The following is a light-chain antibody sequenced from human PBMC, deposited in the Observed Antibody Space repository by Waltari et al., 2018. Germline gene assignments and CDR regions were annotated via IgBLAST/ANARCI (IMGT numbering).Light chain of an antibody. CDR3: CSYAGSYTWV. V-gene: IGLV2-11*01. Sequence: QSALTQPRSVSGSPGQSVTISCTGTSSDVCGYNYVSWYQQHPGKAPKLTIYDVSKLPSGFPDRFSGSKSGNTASLTISGLQAEDGADSYCCSYAGSYTWVFGGGTKLTVL. CDR2: DVS. J-gene: IGLJ2*01. CDR1: SSDVCGYNY.